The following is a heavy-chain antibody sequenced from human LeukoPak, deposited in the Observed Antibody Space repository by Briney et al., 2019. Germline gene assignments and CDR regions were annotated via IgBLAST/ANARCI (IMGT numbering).Heavy chain of an antibody. D-gene: IGHD2-21*02. J-gene: IGHJ4*02. V-gene: IGHV1-69*06. Sequence: ASVEVSCKASEATFNSYAISWVRQVPGQGLEWMGGIFPVLGSPNYAQKFQGRVTITSDKSTRTVSMELSSLRSEDTAIYYCARDLRGDFSFDYWGQGTLVTVSS. CDR1: EATFNSYA. CDR2: IFPVLGSP. CDR3: ARDLRGDFSFDY.